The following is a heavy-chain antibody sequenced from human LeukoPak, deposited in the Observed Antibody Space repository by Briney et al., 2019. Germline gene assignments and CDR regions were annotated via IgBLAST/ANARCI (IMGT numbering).Heavy chain of an antibody. CDR1: GYSISSGYY. D-gene: IGHD3-10*01. CDR2: NYHNGST. V-gene: IGHV4-38-2*02. CDR3: SRVTARGAFDI. J-gene: IGHJ3*02. Sequence: SETLSLTCPVSGYSISSGYYWGRIRQPPGKGLEWIGSNYHNGSTYYNPSLESRVIISVDTSKNQFSLKLNSLTATHTPVYYFSRVTARGAFDIGGQGKMVTVSS.